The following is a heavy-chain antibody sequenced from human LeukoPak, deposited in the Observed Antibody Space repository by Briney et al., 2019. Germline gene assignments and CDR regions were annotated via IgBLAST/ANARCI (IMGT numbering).Heavy chain of an antibody. CDR1: GFTFSSYA. Sequence: GGSLRLSCAASGFTFSSYAMSWVRQAPGEGPEWVSAIVGSGDSTYYADSVKGRFTISRDNSKNTLYLQMNSLRAEDTAVYYCAKNQLRYYDSSGYYRLWGQGALVTVSS. CDR3: AKNQLRYYDSSGYYRL. D-gene: IGHD3-22*01. J-gene: IGHJ4*02. V-gene: IGHV3-23*01. CDR2: IVGSGDST.